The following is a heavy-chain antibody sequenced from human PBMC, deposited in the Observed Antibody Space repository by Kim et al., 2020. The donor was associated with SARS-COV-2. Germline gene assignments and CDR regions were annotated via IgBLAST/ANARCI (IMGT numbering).Heavy chain of an antibody. CDR1: GFTFSSYA. D-gene: IGHD2-2*01. CDR2: ISGSGGST. CDR3: AKDGKYCSSTSCYFDY. V-gene: IGHV3-23*01. Sequence: GGSLRLSCAASGFTFSSYAMSWVRQAPGKGLEWVSAISGSGGSTYYADSVKGRFTISRDNSKNTLYLQMNSLRAEDTAVYYCAKDGKYCSSTSCYFDYWGQGTLVTVSS. J-gene: IGHJ4*02.